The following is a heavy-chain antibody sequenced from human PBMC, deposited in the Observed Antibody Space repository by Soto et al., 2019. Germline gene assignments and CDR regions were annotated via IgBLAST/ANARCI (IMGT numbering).Heavy chain of an antibody. J-gene: IGHJ3*02. CDR2: IYPRDSDT. CDR1: GYSLTSYW. Sequence: PGASLKISWKRSGYSLTSYWIGWVLQMPGKGLEWMAIIYPRDSDTRYSPSFQGQVTISADKSISTAYLQWSSLKASDTAMYYCARRIAAEAFDAFDIWGQGTMVTVSS. V-gene: IGHV5-51*01. D-gene: IGHD6-13*01. CDR3: ARRIAAEAFDAFDI.